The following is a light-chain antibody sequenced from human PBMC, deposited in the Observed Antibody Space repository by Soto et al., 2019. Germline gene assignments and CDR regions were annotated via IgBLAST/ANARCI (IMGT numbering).Light chain of an antibody. V-gene: IGKV1-9*01. Sequence: IPLTQSPSSLSASVGERVTVSCRAIDGIQHLLACDQQKPGKAPKLLIYGASTLQSGGPSRFSGSGSGTDFTLTISSLQPEDFATYYCQQFNSFPSPFGPGTKVDIK. CDR2: GAS. CDR3: QQFNSFPSP. CDR1: DGIQHL. J-gene: IGKJ3*01.